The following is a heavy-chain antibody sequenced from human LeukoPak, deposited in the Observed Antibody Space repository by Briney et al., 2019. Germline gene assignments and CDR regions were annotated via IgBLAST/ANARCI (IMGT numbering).Heavy chain of an antibody. CDR1: GGTFSSYA. Sequence: SVKVSCKASGGTFSSYAISWVRQAPGQGLEWMGGIIPIFGTANYAQKFQGRVTITADESTSTAYMELSSLRSEDTAVYYCAKDVPSSIAAADPFDYWGQGTLVTVSS. D-gene: IGHD6-13*01. CDR3: AKDVPSSIAAADPFDY. CDR2: IIPIFGTA. V-gene: IGHV1-69*01. J-gene: IGHJ4*02.